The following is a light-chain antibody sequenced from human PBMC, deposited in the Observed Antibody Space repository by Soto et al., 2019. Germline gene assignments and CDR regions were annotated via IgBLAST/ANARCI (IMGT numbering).Light chain of an antibody. CDR3: SSWDRSLDNWM. CDR1: NSNIASNS. V-gene: IGLV1-44*01. CDR2: SDN. J-gene: IGLJ3*02. Sequence: QSVPIQPPSASGTPGQRVTITCYGDNSNIASNSVNWYQQLPGTAPKLLIYSDNRRPSGVPDRFSASKSGASAFLTISGLQSDDEADYYCSSWDRSLDNWMFGGGTKLTVL.